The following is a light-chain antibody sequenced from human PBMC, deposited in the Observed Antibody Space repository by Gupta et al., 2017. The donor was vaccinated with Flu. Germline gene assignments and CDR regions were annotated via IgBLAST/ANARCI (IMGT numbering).Light chain of an antibody. CDR2: EVS. Sequence: TISCTGTSSDVGGYNYVSWYQQHPGKDTKLMIYEVSNRPSGVSNRFSGSKSGNTASLTISGLQAEDEADYYCSSYTSSSTPNWVFGGGTKLTVL. V-gene: IGLV2-14*01. CDR1: SSDVGGYNY. J-gene: IGLJ3*02. CDR3: SSYTSSSTPNWV.